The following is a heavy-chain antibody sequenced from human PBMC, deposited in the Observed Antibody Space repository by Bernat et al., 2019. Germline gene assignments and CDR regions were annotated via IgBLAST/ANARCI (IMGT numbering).Heavy chain of an antibody. CDR3: ARGTSTSAPYMDV. Sequence: EVQLLESGGGLVQPGGSLRLSCAASGFTFSSYAMTWVRQAPGKGLEWVSGIGASGGSTYYADSVKGRFTISRDNSKNTLYLQMNSLRAEDTSVYYCARGTSTSAPYMDVWGKGTTVTVSS. J-gene: IGHJ6*03. CDR1: GFTFSSYA. CDR2: IGASGGST. V-gene: IGHV3-23*01.